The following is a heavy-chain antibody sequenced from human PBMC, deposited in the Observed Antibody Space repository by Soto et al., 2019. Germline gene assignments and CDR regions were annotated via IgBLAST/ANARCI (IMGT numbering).Heavy chain of an antibody. Sequence: SETLSLTCTVSGGSSNSYYWTWIRQPPGKGLEWIGYIASGGSTNYNPSLKSRVTISVDTPKNQLSLKLISVTAADTAMYYCARLAFSGGFYWFDPWGQGTLVTAPQ. D-gene: IGHD6-19*01. J-gene: IGHJ5*02. CDR3: ARLAFSGGFYWFDP. V-gene: IGHV4-59*08. CDR1: GGSSNSYY. CDR2: IASGGST.